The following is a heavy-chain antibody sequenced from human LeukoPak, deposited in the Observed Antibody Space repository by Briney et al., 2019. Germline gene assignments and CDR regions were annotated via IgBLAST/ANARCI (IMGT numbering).Heavy chain of an antibody. CDR2: IGWNSGSI. CDR1: GFTFDDYA. CDR3: AKDIGMDYYDSSGYSNYFDY. V-gene: IGHV3-9*01. D-gene: IGHD3-22*01. J-gene: IGHJ4*02. Sequence: GRSLRLSCAASGFTFDDYAMHWVRQAPGKGLEWVSGIGWNSGSIGYADSVKGRFTISRDNAKNSLYLQMNSLRAEDTALYYCAKDIGMDYYDSSGYSNYFDYWGQGTLVTVSS.